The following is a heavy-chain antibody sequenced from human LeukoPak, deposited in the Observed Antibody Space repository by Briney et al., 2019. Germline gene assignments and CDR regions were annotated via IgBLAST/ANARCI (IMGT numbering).Heavy chain of an antibody. CDR3: ARVGGYSYGYRMDV. Sequence: PSETLSLTCTVSGYSISSGYYWGWIRQPPGKGLEWIGSIYHSGSTYYNPSLKGRVTISVDTSKNQFSLKLSSVTAADTAVYYCARVGGYSYGYRMDVWGKGTTVTVSS. V-gene: IGHV4-38-2*02. CDR2: IYHSGST. J-gene: IGHJ6*03. D-gene: IGHD5-18*01. CDR1: GYSISSGYY.